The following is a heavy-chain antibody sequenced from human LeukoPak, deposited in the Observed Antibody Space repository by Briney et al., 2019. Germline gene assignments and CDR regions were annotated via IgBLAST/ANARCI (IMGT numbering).Heavy chain of an antibody. J-gene: IGHJ6*03. V-gene: IGHV3-9*03. CDR2: ISWNSGSI. CDR1: GFTFSSSS. D-gene: IGHD3-3*02. Sequence: GGSLRLSCAASGFTFSSSSMNWVRQAPGKGLGWVSGISWNSGSIGYADSVKGRFTISRDNAKNSLYLQMNSLRAEDMALYYCAKGRSIYYYYYYMDVWGKGTTVTVSS. CDR3: AKGRSIYYYYYYMDV.